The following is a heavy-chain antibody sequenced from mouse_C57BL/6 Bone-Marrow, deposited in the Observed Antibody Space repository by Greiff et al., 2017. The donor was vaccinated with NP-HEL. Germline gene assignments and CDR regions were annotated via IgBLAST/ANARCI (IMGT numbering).Heavy chain of an antibody. CDR1: GFTFSDFY. D-gene: IGHD1-1*02. CDR3: SGDDGGCYWYFDG. CDR2: SRHKANDSTT. V-gene: IGHV7-1*01. Sequence: EVMLVESGGGLVQSGRSLRLSCATSGFTFSDFYMEWVRQAPGKGLEWIAASRHKANDSTTEYSASGKGRFIVSRATSQGILYLQMNALRAEVTAIYYCSGDDGGCYWYFDGWGRGTAVTVTA. J-gene: IGHJ1*03.